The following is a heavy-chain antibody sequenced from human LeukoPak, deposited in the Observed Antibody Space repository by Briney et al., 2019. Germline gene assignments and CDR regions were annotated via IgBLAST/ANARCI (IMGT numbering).Heavy chain of an antibody. CDR2: ISYDGSDK. V-gene: IGHV3-30*04. D-gene: IGHD6-19*01. J-gene: IGHJ4*02. CDR1: GFTFSNYA. CDR3: ARAVYRSGGYYFDY. Sequence: PGRSLRLSCAASGFTFSNYAMQWVRQAPGKGLEWVAVISYDGSDKNYADSVKGRFTISRDNSKNTLYLQMNSLRADDTAVYYCARAVYRSGGYYFDYWGQGTLVIVSS.